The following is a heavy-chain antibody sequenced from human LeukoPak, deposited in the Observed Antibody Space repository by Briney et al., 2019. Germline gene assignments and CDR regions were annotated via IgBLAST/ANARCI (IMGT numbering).Heavy chain of an antibody. CDR2: INHSGST. CDR3: AIWGLRYAPLVHGNWFDP. D-gene: IGHD3-9*01. Sequence: SETLSLTCAVYGGSFSGYYWSWLRQPPGKGLEWIGEINHSGSTNYNPSLKSRVTISVDTSKNQFSLKLSSVTAADTAVYYCAIWGLRYAPLVHGNWFDPWGQGTLVTVSS. J-gene: IGHJ5*02. CDR1: GGSFSGYY. V-gene: IGHV4-34*01.